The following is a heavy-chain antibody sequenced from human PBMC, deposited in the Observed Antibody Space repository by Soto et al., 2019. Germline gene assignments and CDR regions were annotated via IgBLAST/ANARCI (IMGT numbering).Heavy chain of an antibody. CDR1: GFTFSGSA. CDR2: IRSKANNYAI. V-gene: IGHV3-73*02. J-gene: IGHJ6*02. Sequence: EVQLVESGGGLVQPGGSLKLSCAASGFTFSGSAVHWVRQASGKGLEWVGRIRSKANNYAIAYAASVQGRFIIFRDYLMTTAYLLMNSLTTEDTAVCDCTNPHVYCGMDVLGRGTTVTVSS. CDR3: TNPHVYCGMDV.